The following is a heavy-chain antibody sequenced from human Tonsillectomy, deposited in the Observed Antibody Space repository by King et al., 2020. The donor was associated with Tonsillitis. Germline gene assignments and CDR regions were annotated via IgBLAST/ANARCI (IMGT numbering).Heavy chain of an antibody. Sequence: QLVQSGAEVKKPGASVKVSCKASGYTFNTYGISWVRQAPGQGLEWMGWISVYNGNTNYAQKLQGRVTMTTDTSTSTAYMEMRSLRSDATAVYYCARDKDPFYDFWSGLHYYGMDVWGQGTTVTVSS. V-gene: IGHV1-18*01. J-gene: IGHJ6*01. CDR2: ISVYNGNT. CDR1: GYTFNTYG. CDR3: ARDKDPFYDFWSGLHYYGMDV. D-gene: IGHD3-3*01.